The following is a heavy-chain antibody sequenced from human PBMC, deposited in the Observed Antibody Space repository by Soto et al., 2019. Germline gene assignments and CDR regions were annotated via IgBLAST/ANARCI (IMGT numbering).Heavy chain of an antibody. J-gene: IGHJ4*02. CDR3: ARGGYYFWSGYLDY. D-gene: IGHD3-3*01. CDR2: ISYDGSNK. CDR1: GFTFSSYA. Sequence: QVQLVESGGGVVQPGRSLRLSCAASGFTFSSYAMHWVRQAPGKGLEWVAVISYDGSNKYYADSVKGRFTISRDNSKNALYLQMNSLRAEDTAVYYCARGGYYFWSGYLDYGGQGTLVTVSS. V-gene: IGHV3-30-3*01.